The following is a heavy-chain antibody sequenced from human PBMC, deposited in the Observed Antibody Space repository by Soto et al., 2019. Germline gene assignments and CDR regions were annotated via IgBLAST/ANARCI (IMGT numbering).Heavy chain of an antibody. Sequence: EVQLVESGGGLAQPGGSLRLSCVAPGFSFNTYSMNWARQAAGKGLEWLSYITRGSDYVWYAGSVRGRFTISRDNAKTSVYLEMNNLRAEDTAVYYCVRDLHYAFDQWGRGTLVTVSS. CDR1: GFSFNTYS. CDR3: VRDLHYAFDQ. D-gene: IGHD2-2*01. V-gene: IGHV3-48*01. CDR2: ITRGSDYV. J-gene: IGHJ4*02.